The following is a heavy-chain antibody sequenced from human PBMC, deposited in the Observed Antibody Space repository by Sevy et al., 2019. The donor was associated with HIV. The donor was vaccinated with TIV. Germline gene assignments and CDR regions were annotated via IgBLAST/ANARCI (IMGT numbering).Heavy chain of an antibody. J-gene: IGHJ4*02. V-gene: IGHV3-30*09. D-gene: IGHD2-21*02. CDR2: ISYDGRNK. CDR1: GFTISRYA. CDR3: ARVGVSYCTDDCYHRFDY. Sequence: GGSLRLSCSASGFTISRYALLWVRQAPGKGLEWVSLISYDGRNKYYSDSVKGRLAISRDESKTTLFLQMESLRTEDTAIYYCARVGVSYCTDDCYHRFDYWGRGTLVTVSS.